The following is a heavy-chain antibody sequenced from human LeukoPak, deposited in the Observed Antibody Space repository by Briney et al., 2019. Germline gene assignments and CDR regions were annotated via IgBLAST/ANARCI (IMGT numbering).Heavy chain of an antibody. CDR2: ISGSAGST. Sequence: GGSLRLSCAASGLTLSSYAMSWVRQAPGKGLEWVSAISGSAGSTYYADSVKGRFTISRDNSKNTLYLQMSSLRAEDTAVYYCAKEMDSSGYSVDYWGQGTLVTVSS. D-gene: IGHD3-22*01. V-gene: IGHV3-23*01. CDR3: AKEMDSSGYSVDY. CDR1: GLTLSSYA. J-gene: IGHJ4*02.